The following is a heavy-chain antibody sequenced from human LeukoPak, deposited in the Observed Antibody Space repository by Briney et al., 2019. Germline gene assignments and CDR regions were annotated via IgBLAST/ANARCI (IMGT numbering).Heavy chain of an antibody. CDR2: INSDGSST. Sequence: PGGSLRLSCAASEFSVGSNYMTWVRQAPGKGLVWVSRINSDGSSTSYADSVKGRFTISRDNAKNTLYLQMNSLRAEDTAVYYCAKDLILWGQGTVVTVSS. J-gene: IGHJ3*01. CDR3: AKDLIL. V-gene: IGHV3-74*01. CDR1: EFSVGSNY.